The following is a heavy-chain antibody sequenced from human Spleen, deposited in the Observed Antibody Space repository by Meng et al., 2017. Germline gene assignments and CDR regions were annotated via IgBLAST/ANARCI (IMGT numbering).Heavy chain of an antibody. CDR1: GFTFSRFP. J-gene: IGHJ3*02. V-gene: IGHV3-30*01. CDR3: ARTIFGVVSDAFDI. D-gene: IGHD3-3*01. Sequence: LSLTCAASGFTFSRFPIHWVRQAPGKGLDWVALISYDGSNKFYADSVKGRFTISRDNSKNTLYLQMNSLRAEDTAVYYCARTIFGVVSDAFDIWGQGTMVTVSS. CDR2: ISYDGSNK.